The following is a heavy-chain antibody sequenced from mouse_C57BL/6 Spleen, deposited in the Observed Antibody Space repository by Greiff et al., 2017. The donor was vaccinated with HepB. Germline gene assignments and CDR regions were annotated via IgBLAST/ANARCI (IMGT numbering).Heavy chain of an antibody. Sequence: QVQLQQPGAELVKPGASVKLSCKASGYTFTSYWMHWVKQRPGQGLEWIGMIHPNSGSTNYNEKFKSKATLTVDKSSSTAYMQLSSLTYEDSAVYYCASYYGSEAWFAYWGQGTLVTVSA. CDR2: IHPNSGST. V-gene: IGHV1-64*01. CDR1: GYTFTSYW. J-gene: IGHJ3*01. D-gene: IGHD1-1*01. CDR3: ASYYGSEAWFAY.